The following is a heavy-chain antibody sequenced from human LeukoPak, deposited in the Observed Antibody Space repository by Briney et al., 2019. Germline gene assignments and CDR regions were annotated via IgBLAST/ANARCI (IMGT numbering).Heavy chain of an antibody. V-gene: IGHV6-1*01. CDR1: GYSVSSNSAA. CDR2: TYYRSKWYN. CDR3: ASEGTYSGSYGFDY. J-gene: IGHJ4*02. D-gene: IGHD1-26*01. Sequence: SQTPSLTCAISGYSVSSNSAAWNWIRQSLSRGLEWLGRTYYRSKWYNDYAVSVKSRITINPDTSKNQFSLQLNSVTPEDTAVYYCASEGTYSGSYGFDYWGQGTLVTVSS.